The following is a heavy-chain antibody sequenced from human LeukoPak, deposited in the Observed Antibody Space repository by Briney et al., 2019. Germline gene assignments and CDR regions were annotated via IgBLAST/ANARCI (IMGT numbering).Heavy chain of an antibody. CDR2: IYYSGIT. Sequence: SETLSFTCTVSGGSINPYYWIWIRQSPGRELEWIGYIYYSGITDYNPSLKSRVTFSIDTSKKQFSLNLTSVTAADTAIYFCARGGSHYYYMDVWGKGTRVTVSS. D-gene: IGHD1-26*01. CDR1: GGSINPYY. CDR3: ARGGSHYYYMDV. V-gene: IGHV4-59*01. J-gene: IGHJ6*03.